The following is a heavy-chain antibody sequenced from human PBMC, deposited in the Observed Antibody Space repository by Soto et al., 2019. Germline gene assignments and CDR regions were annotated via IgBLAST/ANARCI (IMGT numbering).Heavy chain of an antibody. D-gene: IGHD2-15*01. CDR2: IYYSAST. CDR3: ARRGTSSGGRVY. V-gene: IGHV4-59*08. Sequence: ASETLSLTCTVSGGSISSYYWSWIRQPPGKGLEWIGYIYYSASTNYSPSLKSRVTISVDTSKNQFSLNLSSVTAADTAVYYCARRGTSSGGRVYWGQGTQVTVSS. J-gene: IGHJ4*02. CDR1: GGSISSYY.